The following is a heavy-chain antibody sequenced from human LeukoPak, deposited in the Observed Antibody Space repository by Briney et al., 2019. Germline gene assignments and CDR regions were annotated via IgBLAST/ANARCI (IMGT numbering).Heavy chain of an antibody. J-gene: IGHJ6*02. D-gene: IGHD3-22*01. V-gene: IGHV4-34*01. Sequence: SETLSLTCAVYGGSFSGYYWSWIRQPPGKGLEWIGEINHSGSTNYNPSLKSRVTISVDTSKNQFSLKLSSVTAADTAVYYCASDYYDSSGYQDYYYGMDVWGQGTTVTVSS. CDR1: GGSFSGYY. CDR2: INHSGST. CDR3: ASDYYDSSGYQDYYYGMDV.